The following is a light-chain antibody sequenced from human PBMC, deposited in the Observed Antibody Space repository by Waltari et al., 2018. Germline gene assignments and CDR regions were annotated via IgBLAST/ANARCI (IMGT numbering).Light chain of an antibody. Sequence: QAGLTQPPSVSKGLRQTATLTCTGNSNNVGNEGAAWLQQHQGHPPKLLSFRNNNRPTGIAERFSASRSGNTASLTITGLQAEDEADYYCSAWESSISVWVFGGGTKLTVL. J-gene: IGLJ3*02. CDR2: RNN. CDR1: SNNVGNEG. CDR3: SAWESSISVWV. V-gene: IGLV10-54*01.